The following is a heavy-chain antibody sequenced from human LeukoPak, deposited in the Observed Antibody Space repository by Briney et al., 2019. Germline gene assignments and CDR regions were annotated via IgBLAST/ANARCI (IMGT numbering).Heavy chain of an antibody. CDR2: IRYDGSNK. V-gene: IGHV3-30*02. J-gene: IGHJ6*03. Sequence: GGSLRLSCAASGFTFNTYGMHWVRQAPGEGLEWVAFIRYDGSNKYYADSVKGRFTISRDDSKSTVYLRMSKLRVEDSGLYYCANGLAASGNFLLRDYYYFIDVWGKGTTVIVS. CDR3: ANGLAASGNFLLRDYYYFIDV. CDR1: GFTFNTYG. D-gene: IGHD1-26*01.